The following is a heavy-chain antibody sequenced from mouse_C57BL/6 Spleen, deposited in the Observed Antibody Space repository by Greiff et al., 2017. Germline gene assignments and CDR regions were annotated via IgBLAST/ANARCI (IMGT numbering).Heavy chain of an antibody. CDR3: ARDDYGSSSFAY. CDR2: ISDGGSYT. D-gene: IGHD1-1*01. V-gene: IGHV5-4*01. CDR1: GFTFSSYA. Sequence: EVQGVESGGGLVKPGGSLKLSCAASGFTFSSYAMSWVRQTPEKRLEWVATISDGGSYTYYPDNVKGRFTISRDNAKNNLYLQMSHLKSEDTAMYYCARDDYGSSSFAYWGQGTLVTVSA. J-gene: IGHJ3*01.